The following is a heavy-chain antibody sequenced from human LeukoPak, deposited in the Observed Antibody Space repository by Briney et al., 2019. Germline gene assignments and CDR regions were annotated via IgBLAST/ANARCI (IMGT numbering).Heavy chain of an antibody. CDR2: IYYSGST. V-gene: IGHV4-39*07. Sequence: KSSETLSLTCTVSGGSISSSSYYWGWIRQPPGKGLEWIGSIYYSGSTYYNPSLKSRVTISVDTSKNQFSLKLSSVTAADTAVYYCARERGDGYNSRLRRGIDYWGQGTLVTVSS. CDR3: ARERGDGYNSRLRRGIDY. D-gene: IGHD5-24*01. J-gene: IGHJ4*02. CDR1: GGSISSSSYY.